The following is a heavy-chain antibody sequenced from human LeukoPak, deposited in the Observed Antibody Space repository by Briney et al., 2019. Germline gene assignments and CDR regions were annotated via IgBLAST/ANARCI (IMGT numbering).Heavy chain of an antibody. CDR2: IIPILGIA. V-gene: IGHV1-69*04. D-gene: IGHD1-26*01. J-gene: IGHJ6*02. CDR1: GGTSSSYV. CDR3: ARINRHNWEDYYYGMDV. Sequence: ASVKVSCKASGGTSSSYVISWVRQAPGQGLEWMGRIIPILGIANYAQKFQGRVTITADKSTSTAYMELSSLRSEDTAVYYCARINRHNWEDYYYGMDVWGQGTTVTVSS.